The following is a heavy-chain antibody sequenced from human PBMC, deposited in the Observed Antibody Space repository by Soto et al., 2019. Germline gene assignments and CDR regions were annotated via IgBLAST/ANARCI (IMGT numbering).Heavy chain of an antibody. Sequence: QVRLMQSGPEVRRPGASVTVSCKASGYTFTHYFIHWVRRAPGQGLEWMGYINPKSGDTHYSQTFRGRVSMTRDTSTDTANMGLSSLKSDDTAVYFCARVPGHKNSRGDFRGQGTPITVSS. CDR3: ARVPGHKNSRGDF. V-gene: IGHV1-2*02. J-gene: IGHJ4*02. D-gene: IGHD1-7*01. CDR2: INPKSGDT. CDR1: GYTFTHYF.